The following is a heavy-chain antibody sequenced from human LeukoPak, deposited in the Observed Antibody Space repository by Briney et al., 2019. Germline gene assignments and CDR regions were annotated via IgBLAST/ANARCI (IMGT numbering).Heavy chain of an antibody. CDR3: ARAYSGSYLDY. Sequence: SETLSLTCTVSGGSISSSSYYWGWIRQPPGKGLEWIGSTYYSGSTYYNPSLKSRVTISVDTSKNQFSLKLSSVTVADTAVYYCARAYSGSYLDYWGQGTLVTVSS. D-gene: IGHD1-26*01. J-gene: IGHJ4*02. V-gene: IGHV4-39*01. CDR2: TYYSGST. CDR1: GGSISSSSYY.